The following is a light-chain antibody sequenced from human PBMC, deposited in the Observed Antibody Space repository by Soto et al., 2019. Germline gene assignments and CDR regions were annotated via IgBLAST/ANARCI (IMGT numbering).Light chain of an antibody. CDR2: DVT. CDR1: SSDVGGYNY. V-gene: IGLV2-14*01. Sequence: QSALTQPASVSRSPGQSITISCTGTSSDVGGYNYVSWYQQHPGKAPKLMIYDVTNRPSGVSNRFSGSKSGNTASLTISGLQAEDEADYYWSSYTSSSTPLVFGGGTKLTVL. CDR3: SSYTSSSTPLV. J-gene: IGLJ3*02.